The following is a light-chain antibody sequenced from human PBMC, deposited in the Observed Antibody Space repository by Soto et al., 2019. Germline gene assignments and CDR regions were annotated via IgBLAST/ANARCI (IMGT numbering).Light chain of an antibody. Sequence: EIVLTQSPGTLSLSPGERATLSCRASQSVSSSYLAWYQQKPGQAPRLLIYGTSSRATGIPDRFSGSGSGTDFTLTISRPEPEDFAVYYCQQYGSSPRTFGQVNKVDIK. J-gene: IGKJ1*01. CDR2: GTS. CDR3: QQYGSSPRT. CDR1: QSVSSSY. V-gene: IGKV3-20*01.